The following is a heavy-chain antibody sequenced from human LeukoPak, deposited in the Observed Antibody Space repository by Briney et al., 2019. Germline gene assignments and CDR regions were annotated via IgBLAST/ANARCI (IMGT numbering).Heavy chain of an antibody. D-gene: IGHD3-10*01. J-gene: IGHJ4*02. CDR1: GGSISGHY. CDR2: IIDSGTT. V-gene: IGHV4-59*11. Sequence: PSETLSLTCTVSGGSISGHYWSWIRQPPGKGLEWIGYIIDSGTTNSNPSLKSRVSISLDTSKNQFSLKLSSVTAADTAVYYCARVGSYCFDYWGQGTLVTVSS. CDR3: ARVGSYCFDY.